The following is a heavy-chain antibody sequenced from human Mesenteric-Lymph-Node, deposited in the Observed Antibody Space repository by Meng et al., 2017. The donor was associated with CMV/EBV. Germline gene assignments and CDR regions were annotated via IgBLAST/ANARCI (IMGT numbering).Heavy chain of an antibody. Sequence: GESLKISCAASGFTFSSYWMSWVRQAPGKGLEWVANIKQDGSEKYYVDSVKGRFTISRDNAKNSLYLQMNSLRAEDTAVYYCASSFPIAAAGTGAFDIWGQGTMVTVSS. V-gene: IGHV3-7*01. D-gene: IGHD6-13*01. CDR3: ASSFPIAAAGTGAFDI. CDR1: GFTFSSYW. J-gene: IGHJ3*02. CDR2: IKQDGSEK.